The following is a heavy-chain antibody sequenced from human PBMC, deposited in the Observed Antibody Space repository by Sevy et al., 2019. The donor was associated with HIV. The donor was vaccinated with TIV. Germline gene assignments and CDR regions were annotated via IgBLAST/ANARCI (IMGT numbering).Heavy chain of an antibody. Sequence: SETLSLTCTVSGGSISSSSYYWGWTRQPPGKGLEWIGSIYYSGSTYYNPSLKSRVTISVDTSKNQFSLKLSSVTAADTAVYYCARGLNYYYYGMDVWGQGTTVTVSS. J-gene: IGHJ6*02. V-gene: IGHV4-39*01. CDR2: IYYSGST. D-gene: IGHD5-12*01. CDR1: GGSISSSSYY. CDR3: ARGLNYYYYGMDV.